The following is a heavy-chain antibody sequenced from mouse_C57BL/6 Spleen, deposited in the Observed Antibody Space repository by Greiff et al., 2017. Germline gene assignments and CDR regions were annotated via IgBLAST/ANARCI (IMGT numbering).Heavy chain of an antibody. CDR3: AGITTVGGYFGV. CDR2: IHPNSGST. V-gene: IGHV1-64*01. J-gene: IGHJ1*03. D-gene: IGHD1-1*01. Sequence: VQLQQSGAELVKPGASVKLSCKASGYTFTSYWMHWVKQRPGQGLEWIGMIHPNSGSTNYNEKFKSKATLTVDKSSSTAYMQLSSLTSEDSAVYYCAGITTVGGYFGVWGTGTTVTVSS. CDR1: GYTFTSYW.